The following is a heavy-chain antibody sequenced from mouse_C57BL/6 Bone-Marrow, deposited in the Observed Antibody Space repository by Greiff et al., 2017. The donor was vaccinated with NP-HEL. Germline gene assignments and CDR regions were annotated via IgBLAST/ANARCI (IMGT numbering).Heavy chain of an antibody. Sequence: EVQLVESGGGLVKPGGSLKLSCAASGFTFSSYAMSWVRQTPEKRLEWVATISDGGSYTYYPDNVKGRFTISRDNAKNNLYLQMSHLKSEDTAMYYCARDGAYYSNRWGQGTSVTVSS. CDR1: GFTFSSYA. V-gene: IGHV5-4*01. CDR3: ARDGAYYSNR. D-gene: IGHD2-5*01. CDR2: ISDGGSYT. J-gene: IGHJ4*01.